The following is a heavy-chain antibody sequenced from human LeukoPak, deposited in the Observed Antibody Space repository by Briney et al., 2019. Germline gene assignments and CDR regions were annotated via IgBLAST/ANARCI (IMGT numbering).Heavy chain of an antibody. J-gene: IGHJ5*02. CDR2: IKQDGSEE. CDR1: GFTFSSYW. CDR3: ARAPRYNWFDP. V-gene: IGHV3-7*01. Sequence: GGSLRLSCAASGFTFSSYWMTWVRQAPGKGLEWVANIKQDGSEEYYVDSVKGRFTISRDNAKNSLFLQMNSLRAEDTAVYYCARAPRYNWFDPWGQGTLVTVSS.